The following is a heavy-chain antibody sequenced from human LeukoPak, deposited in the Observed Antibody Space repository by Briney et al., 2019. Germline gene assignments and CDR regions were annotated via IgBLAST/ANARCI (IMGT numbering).Heavy chain of an antibody. Sequence: SETLSLTCAVYGGSFSGYYWSWIRQPPGKGLEWIGEINHSGSTNYNPSLKSRVAISVDTSKNQFSLKLSSVTAADTAVYYCAGGTYSGYDSWGQGTLVTVSS. CDR3: AGGTYSGYDS. J-gene: IGHJ5*02. CDR2: INHSGST. V-gene: IGHV4-34*01. CDR1: GGSFSGYY. D-gene: IGHD5-12*01.